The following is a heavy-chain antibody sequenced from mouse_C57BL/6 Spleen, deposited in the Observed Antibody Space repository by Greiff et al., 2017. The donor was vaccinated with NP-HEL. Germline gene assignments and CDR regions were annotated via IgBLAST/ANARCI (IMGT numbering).Heavy chain of an antibody. V-gene: IGHV1-76*01. D-gene: IGHD1-1*01. CDR2: IYPGSGNT. Sequence: QVHVKQSGAELVRPGASVKLSCKASGYTFTDYYINWVKQRPGQGLEWIARIYPGSGNTYYNEKFKGKATLTAEKSSSTAYMQLSSLTSEDSAVYFCARGGTTVSYFDYWGQGTTLTVSS. J-gene: IGHJ2*01. CDR3: ARGGTTVSYFDY. CDR1: GYTFTDYY.